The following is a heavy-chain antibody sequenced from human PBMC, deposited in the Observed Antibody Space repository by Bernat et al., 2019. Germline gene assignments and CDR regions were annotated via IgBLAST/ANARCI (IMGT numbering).Heavy chain of an antibody. CDR3: AKDPGYDYIWGSYRPTGWFDL. CDR2: ISGSGGST. Sequence: EVQLLESGGGLVQPGWSLRLSCAASGFTFSSYAMSWVRQAPGKGLEWVSAISGSGGSTYYADSVKGRFTISRDNSKNTLYLQMNSLRAEDTAVYYCAKDPGYDYIWGSYRPTGWFDLWGQGTLVTVSS. V-gene: IGHV3-23*01. J-gene: IGHJ5*02. CDR1: GFTFSSYA. D-gene: IGHD3-16*02.